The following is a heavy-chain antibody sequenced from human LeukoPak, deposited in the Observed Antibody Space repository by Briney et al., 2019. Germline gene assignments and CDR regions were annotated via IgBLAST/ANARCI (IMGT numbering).Heavy chain of an antibody. J-gene: IGHJ4*02. CDR1: GFTFSSYA. D-gene: IGHD3-10*01. Sequence: PGRSLRLSCAASGFTFSSYAMHWVRQAPGKGLEWVVVISYDGSNKYYADSVKGRFTISRDNSKNTLYLQMNSLRAEDTAVYYCARVQFYGSGSYDAFDYWGQGTLVTVSS. CDR3: ARVQFYGSGSYDAFDY. V-gene: IGHV3-30*04. CDR2: ISYDGSNK.